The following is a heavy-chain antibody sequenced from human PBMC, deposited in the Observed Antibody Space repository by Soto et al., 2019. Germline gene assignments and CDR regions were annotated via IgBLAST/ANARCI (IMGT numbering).Heavy chain of an antibody. CDR2: INSDGSST. J-gene: IGHJ6*02. CDR3: ARPLRYFDWSPPYGMDV. V-gene: IGHV3-74*01. Sequence: GGSLRLSCAASGFTFSSYWMHWVRQAPGKGLVWVSRINSDGSSTSYADSVKGRFTISRDNAKNTLYLQMNSLRAEDTAVYYCARPLRYFDWSPPYGMDVWGQGTTVTVSS. CDR1: GFTFSSYW. D-gene: IGHD3-9*01.